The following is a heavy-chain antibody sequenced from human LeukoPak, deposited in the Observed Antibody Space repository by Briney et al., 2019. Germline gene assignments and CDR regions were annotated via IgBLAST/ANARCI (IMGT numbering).Heavy chain of an antibody. D-gene: IGHD1-1*01. CDR3: AREDDPKPKYDY. CDR2: LSSDWRYI. J-gene: IGHJ4*02. Sequence: GGCLRLSCAASGFTVNTNHLHWVRQAPGKGLEWVSSLSSDWRYIYYADSVKGRFTISRDNAKNSLYLQMNSLRAEDTAVYFCAREDDPKPKYDYWGQGTLVTVSS. V-gene: IGHV3-21*01. CDR1: GFTVNTNH.